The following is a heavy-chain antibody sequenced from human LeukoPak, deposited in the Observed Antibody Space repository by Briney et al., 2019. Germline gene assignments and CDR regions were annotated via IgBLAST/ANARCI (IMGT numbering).Heavy chain of an antibody. Sequence: PSETLSLTCTVSSDSISSYYWSWIRQPPGKGLEWIGYIYYSGSTNYNPSLKSRVTISVDTSKNQFSLKLSSVTAADTAVYYCAREGASFDPWGQGTLVTVSS. J-gene: IGHJ5*02. V-gene: IGHV4-59*01. CDR3: AREGASFDP. CDR2: IYYSGST. CDR1: SDSISSYY.